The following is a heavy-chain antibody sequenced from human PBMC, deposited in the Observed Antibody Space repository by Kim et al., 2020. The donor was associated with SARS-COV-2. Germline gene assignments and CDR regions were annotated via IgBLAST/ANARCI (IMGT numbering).Heavy chain of an antibody. CDR3: ARDLSSGRPGGFDY. Sequence: GGSLRLSCAASGFNFNRYSMNWVRQAPGKGLEWVSTISIWSTYIYYADSLKGRFTISRDNAKNSLYLQMNSLRAEDTAIYYFARDLSSGRPGGFDYWGQGVLVTVFS. V-gene: IGHV3-21*01. J-gene: IGHJ4*02. CDR1: GFNFNRYS. CDR2: ISIWSTYI. D-gene: IGHD6-19*01.